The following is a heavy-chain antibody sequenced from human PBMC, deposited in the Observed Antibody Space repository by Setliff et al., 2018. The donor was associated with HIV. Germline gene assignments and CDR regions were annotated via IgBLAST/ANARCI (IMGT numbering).Heavy chain of an antibody. Sequence: KSSETLSLTCSFSGPSIITTDYYWAWVRQPPGKGLEWIGSIYFSGSTDYNPSLKSRVTISGDTSQRHSSLSLASVTAADTAVYFCAAYFDFWSGYGLRGVVPCMDVWGKGTTVTVSS. CDR2: IYFSGST. D-gene: IGHD3-3*01. V-gene: IGHV4-39*02. CDR3: AAYFDFWSGYGLRGVVPCMDV. CDR1: GPSIITTDYY. J-gene: IGHJ6*03.